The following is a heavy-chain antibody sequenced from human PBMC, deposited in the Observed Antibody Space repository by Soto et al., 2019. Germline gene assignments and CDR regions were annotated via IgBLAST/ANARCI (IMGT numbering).Heavy chain of an antibody. V-gene: IGHV1-18*01. D-gene: IGHD5-18*01. CDR3: AREGRVDTAMVTFDS. J-gene: IGHJ5*01. CDR2: ISAYNGNT. Sequence: ASVKVSCKASGYTFTSYGISWVRQAPGQGLEWMGWISAYNGNTNYAQKLQGRVTMTTDTSTSTAYMELRSLRSDDTAVYYCAREGRVDTAMVTFDSWGQGTLVTVSS. CDR1: GYTFTSYG.